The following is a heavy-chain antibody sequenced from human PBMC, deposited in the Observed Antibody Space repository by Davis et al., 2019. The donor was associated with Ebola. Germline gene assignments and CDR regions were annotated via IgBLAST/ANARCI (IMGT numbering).Heavy chain of an antibody. V-gene: IGHV1-46*01. CDR3: AREKRYSSSSPLAYYYYYGMDV. Sequence: AASVKVSCKASGYTFTSYYMHWVRQAPGQGLEWMGIINPSGGSTSYAQKFQGRVTMTRDTSTSTVYMELSSLRSEDTAVYYCAREKRYSSSSPLAYYYYYGMDVWGQGTTVTVSS. J-gene: IGHJ6*02. D-gene: IGHD6-6*01. CDR2: INPSGGST. CDR1: GYTFTSYY.